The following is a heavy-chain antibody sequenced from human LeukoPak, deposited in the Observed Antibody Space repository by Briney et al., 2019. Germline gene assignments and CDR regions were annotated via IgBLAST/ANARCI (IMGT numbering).Heavy chain of an antibody. D-gene: IGHD3-10*01. CDR2: IKQDGSQK. J-gene: IGHJ4*02. CDR3: ANQVKRVGYFDY. Sequence: PGGSLRLSCAVSGFTFSTYWMSGVRQAPGKGLEWVANIKQDGSQKYYVHSVKGRFTISRDNAKNSLYLQMNSLRAEDTVVYYCANQVKRVGYFDYWGQGTLVTVSS. CDR1: GFTFSTYW. V-gene: IGHV3-7*03.